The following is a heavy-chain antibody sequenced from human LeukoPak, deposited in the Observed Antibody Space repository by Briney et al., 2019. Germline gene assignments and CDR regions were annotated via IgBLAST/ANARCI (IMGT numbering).Heavy chain of an antibody. Sequence: GGSLRLSCAASGFTFRRYWMHWVRQGPGKGLVWVSRLNSDGSTTYYADSVKGRFTISRDNSKNTLYLQMNSLRAEDTAVYYCAKYYGDYAYYYYMDVWGKGTTVTVSS. J-gene: IGHJ6*03. CDR2: LNSDGSTT. CDR1: GFTFRRYW. CDR3: AKYYGDYAYYYYMDV. D-gene: IGHD4-17*01. V-gene: IGHV3-74*01.